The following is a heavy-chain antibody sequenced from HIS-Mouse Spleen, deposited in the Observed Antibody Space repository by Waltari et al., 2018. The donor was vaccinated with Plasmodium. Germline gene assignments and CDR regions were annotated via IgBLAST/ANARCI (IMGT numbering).Heavy chain of an antibody. CDR2: IYYSGST. V-gene: IGHV4-59*01. Sequence: QVQLQESGPGLVKPSETLSLTCTVPGGSISSYYWSWIRQPPGKGLEWIGYIYYSGSTNYNPSLKSRVTISVDTSKNQFSLKLSSVTAADTAVYYCASRMGAFDIWGQGTMVTVSS. CDR3: ASRMGAFDI. CDR1: GGSISSYY. J-gene: IGHJ3*02.